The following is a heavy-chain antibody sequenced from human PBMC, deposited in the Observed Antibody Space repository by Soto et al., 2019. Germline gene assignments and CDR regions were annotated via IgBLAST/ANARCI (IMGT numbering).Heavy chain of an antibody. D-gene: IGHD6-6*01. Sequence: SETLSLTCTVSGGSISSSSYYWGWIRQPPGKGLEWIGSIYYSGSTYYNPSLKSRVTISVDTSKNQFSLKLSSVTAADTAVYYCARPRAVAARREGSGWFDPWGQGTLVTVSS. J-gene: IGHJ5*02. CDR2: IYYSGST. V-gene: IGHV4-39*01. CDR1: GGSISSSSYY. CDR3: ARPRAVAARREGSGWFDP.